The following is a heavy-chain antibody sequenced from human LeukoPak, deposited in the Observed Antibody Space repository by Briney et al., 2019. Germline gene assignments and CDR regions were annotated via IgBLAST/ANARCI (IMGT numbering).Heavy chain of an antibody. CDR2: VYYSGNT. Sequence: SETLSLTCTVSGGYIISRSHYWGWIRQPPGKGLEWIGSVYYSGNTYYNPSLKTRATISIDTPTSKNQFSLTLSSVTAADTAVYYCARHHAEILVPNDWGQGTLVTVSS. CDR1: GGYIISRSHY. V-gene: IGHV4-39*01. CDR3: ARHHAEILVPND. D-gene: IGHD1-1*01. J-gene: IGHJ4*02.